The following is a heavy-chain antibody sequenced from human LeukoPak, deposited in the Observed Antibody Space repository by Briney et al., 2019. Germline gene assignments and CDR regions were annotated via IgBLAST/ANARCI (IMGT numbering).Heavy chain of an antibody. CDR2: INHSGRT. J-gene: IGHJ4*02. D-gene: IGHD3-22*01. V-gene: IGHV4-34*01. Sequence: SETLSLTCAVYVWSFSGYYWSWIRQPPGKGLEWIWEINHSGRTNYNSSRKSRVTISVDTSKNQFSLKLSSVTAADTAVYYCATRRDLYYYDSSGYPDYWGQGTLVTVSS. CDR3: ATRRDLYYYDSSGYPDY. CDR1: VWSFSGYY.